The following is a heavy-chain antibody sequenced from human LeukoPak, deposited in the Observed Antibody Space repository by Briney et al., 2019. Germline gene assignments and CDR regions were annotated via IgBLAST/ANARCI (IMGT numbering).Heavy chain of an antibody. D-gene: IGHD1-1*01. Sequence: PGGSLRLSCAASGFTFSSYWMSWVRQAPGKGREWVANIKQEGSEKYYVDSVKGRFTISRDNAKNSLYLQMTSLRAEETAVYYCATGFFYFYYMDVWGKGTTVTISS. CDR2: IKQEGSEK. CDR3: ATGFFYFYYMDV. CDR1: GFTFSSYW. V-gene: IGHV3-7*01. J-gene: IGHJ6*03.